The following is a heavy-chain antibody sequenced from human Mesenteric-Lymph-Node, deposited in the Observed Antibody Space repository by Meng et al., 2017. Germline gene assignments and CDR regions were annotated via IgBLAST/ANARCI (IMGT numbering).Heavy chain of an antibody. V-gene: IGHV3-21*01. CDR2: ISSTSSDI. CDR1: GISFSPYS. D-gene: IGHD3/OR15-3a*01. CDR3: ARLGLTDFDH. Sequence: VRLVESGGSLVKPGGSLSISCVASGISFSPYSMNWVRQAPGKALEWISSISSTSSDIYYADSVRGRFTVSRDNARNSLFLQMNSLTAEDTAIYYCARLGLTDFDHWGQGTLVTVSS. J-gene: IGHJ4*02.